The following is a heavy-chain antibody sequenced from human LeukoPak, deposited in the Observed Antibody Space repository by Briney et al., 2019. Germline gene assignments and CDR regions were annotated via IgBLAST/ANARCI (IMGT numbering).Heavy chain of an antibody. J-gene: IGHJ4*02. CDR1: GFTFTKYW. D-gene: IGHD2-2*01. CDR3: AKDRSSTSLGYFDY. CDR2: IRYDGSNK. V-gene: IGHV3-30*02. Sequence: PGGSLRLSCAASGFTFTKYWMTWVRQAPGKGLEWVAFIRYDGSNKYYADSVKGRFTISRDNSKNTLYLQMNSLRAEDTAVYYCAKDRSSTSLGYFDYWGQGTLVTVSS.